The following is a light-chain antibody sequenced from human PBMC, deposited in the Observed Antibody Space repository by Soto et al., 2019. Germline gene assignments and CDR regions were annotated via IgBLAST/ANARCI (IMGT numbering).Light chain of an antibody. CDR2: DAS. V-gene: IGKV3-11*01. Sequence: IVLTHSPSKLAPPPWERATSSFMASQSVSSYLAWYQQKPGQAPRLLIYDASNRATGIPARFSGSGSGTDSTLTISSLEPEDFAVYYCQQRSNWPITFGQGTRLEIK. CDR1: QSVSSY. CDR3: QQRSNWPIT. J-gene: IGKJ5*01.